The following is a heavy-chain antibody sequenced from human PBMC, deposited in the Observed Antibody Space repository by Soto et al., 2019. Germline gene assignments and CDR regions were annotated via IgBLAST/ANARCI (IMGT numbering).Heavy chain of an antibody. Sequence: SLRLSCAASGFTFSSYAMSWVRQAPGKGLEWVSGISGSGGITYYADSVKGRFTISRDNSKNTLYLQLNSLRAEDTAVYYCAKDNDRGVINYFDYWGQGTLVTGSS. V-gene: IGHV3-23*01. CDR3: AKDNDRGVINYFDY. CDR1: GFTFSSYA. D-gene: IGHD3-10*02. CDR2: ISGSGGIT. J-gene: IGHJ4*02.